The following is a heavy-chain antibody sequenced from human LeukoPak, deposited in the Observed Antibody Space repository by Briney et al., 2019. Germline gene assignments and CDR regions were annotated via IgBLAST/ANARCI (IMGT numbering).Heavy chain of an antibody. D-gene: IGHD3-22*01. CDR1: GGSSSGYY. V-gene: IGHV4-34*01. CDR3: ASYYYDSSGYYLPLDY. CDR2: INHSGST. J-gene: IGHJ4*02. Sequence: SETLSLTCAVYGGSSSGYYWSWIRQPPGKGLEWIGEINHSGSTNYNPSLKSRVTISVDTSKNQFSLKLSSVTAADTAVYYCASYYYDSSGYYLPLDYWGQGTLVTVSS.